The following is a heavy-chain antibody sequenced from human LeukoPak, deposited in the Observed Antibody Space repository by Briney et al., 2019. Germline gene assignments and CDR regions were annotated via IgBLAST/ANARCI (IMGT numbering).Heavy chain of an antibody. CDR3: TTLPVASHFDY. J-gene: IGHJ4*02. V-gene: IGHV3-48*03. D-gene: IGHD5-12*01. CDR1: GFSFRVYE. Sequence: GGSLRLSCAASGFSFRVYETNWVRQAPGKGLEWISDISSSGSITYFADSVKGRFTISRDNAKRLLFLQMNSLRAEDTAVYYCTTLPVASHFDYWGQGTLVTVSS. CDR2: ISSSGSIT.